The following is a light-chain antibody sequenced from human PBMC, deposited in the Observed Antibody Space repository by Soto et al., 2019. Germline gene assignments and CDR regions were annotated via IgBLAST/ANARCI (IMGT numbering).Light chain of an antibody. J-gene: IGLJ3*02. Sequence: QSALTQPASVSGSPGQSITISCTGTSSDVGGYNYVSWYQQHPGKAPKLMIYEVSNRPSGVSNRFSGSKSGNTASLTISGLQAEEGADYYGSSYTSSTPLDWVFGGGTKVTVL. CDR3: SSYTSSTPLDWV. CDR2: EVS. V-gene: IGLV2-14*01. CDR1: SSDVGGYNY.